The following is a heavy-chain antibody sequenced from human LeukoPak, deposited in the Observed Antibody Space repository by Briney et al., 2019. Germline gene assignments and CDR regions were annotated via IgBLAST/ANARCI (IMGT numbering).Heavy chain of an antibody. V-gene: IGHV3-23*01. CDR1: GFTFISYG. J-gene: IGHJ4*02. Sequence: GGSLRLSCAASGFTFISYGMTWVRQAPGKGLEWVSGISGSDASTYYADSVRGRFTISRDHSKNTLYLQMNSLRAEDTAVYYRASYYYGSSAYYPFFQYWGPGSLVTVSS. CDR2: ISGSDAST. CDR3: ASYYYGSSAYYPFFQY. D-gene: IGHD3-22*01.